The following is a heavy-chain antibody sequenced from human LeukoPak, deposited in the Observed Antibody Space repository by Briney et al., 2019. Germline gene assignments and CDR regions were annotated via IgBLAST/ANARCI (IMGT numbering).Heavy chain of an antibody. CDR3: ARSESSGWPYYYYYGMDV. Sequence: PGGSLRLSCAASGFTFSSYAMHWVRQASGKGLEWVAVISYDGSNKYYADSVKGRFTISRDNSKNTLYLQMNSLRAEDTAVYYCARSESSGWPYYYYYGMDVWGQGTTVTVSS. J-gene: IGHJ6*02. V-gene: IGHV3-30-3*01. D-gene: IGHD6-19*01. CDR1: GFTFSSYA. CDR2: ISYDGSNK.